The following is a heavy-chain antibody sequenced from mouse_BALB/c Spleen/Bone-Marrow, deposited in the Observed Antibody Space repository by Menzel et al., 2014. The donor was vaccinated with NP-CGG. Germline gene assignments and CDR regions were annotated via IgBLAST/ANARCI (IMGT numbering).Heavy chain of an antibody. CDR3: ASYYRYDGAY. CDR1: GFSLTNYG. D-gene: IGHD2-14*01. J-gene: IGHJ3*01. Sequence: VQLQQSGPGLVAPPQSLSITCTVSGFSLTNYGVHWVRQPPGKGLEWLGVIWAGGSTNYNSALMSRLTISKDNSKSQVFLKMSSLQTDDTAMYYCASYYRYDGAYWGQGTLVTVSA. V-gene: IGHV2-9*02. CDR2: IWAGGST.